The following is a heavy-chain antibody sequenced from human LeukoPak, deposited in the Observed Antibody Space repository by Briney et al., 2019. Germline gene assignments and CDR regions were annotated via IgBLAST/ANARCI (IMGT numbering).Heavy chain of an antibody. CDR3: ARDFSVMATIGD. J-gene: IGHJ4*02. Sequence: GASVKVSCKASGYTFTSYYMHWVRQAPGQGLEWMGIINPSGGSTSYAQKFQGRFTISRDNAKNSLYLQMNSLRAEDTAVYYCARDFSVMATIGDWGQGTLVTVSS. D-gene: IGHD5-24*01. CDR2: INPSGGST. CDR1: GYTFTSYY. V-gene: IGHV1-46*01.